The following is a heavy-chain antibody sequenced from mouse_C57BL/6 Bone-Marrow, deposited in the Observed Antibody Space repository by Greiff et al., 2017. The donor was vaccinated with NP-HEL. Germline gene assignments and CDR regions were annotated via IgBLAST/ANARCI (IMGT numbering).Heavy chain of an antibody. V-gene: IGHV1-64*01. J-gene: IGHJ4*01. CDR1: GYTFTSYW. CDR2: IHPNSGST. D-gene: IGHD1-1*01. CDR3: ARSLRFITTVVEKNYYAMDY. Sequence: QVQLKQPGAELVKPGASVKLSCKASGYTFTSYWMHWVKQRPGQGLEWIGMIHPNSGSTNYNEKFKSKATLTVDKSSSTAYMQLSSLTSEDSAVYYCARSLRFITTVVEKNYYAMDYWGQGTSVTVSS.